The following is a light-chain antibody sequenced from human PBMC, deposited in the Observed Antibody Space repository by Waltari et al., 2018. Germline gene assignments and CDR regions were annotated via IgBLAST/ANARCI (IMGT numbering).Light chain of an antibody. V-gene: IGLV2-14*03. CDR1: SSDVGGYND. CDR3: SSYTSSSTLNVV. J-gene: IGLJ2*01. CDR2: DVS. Sequence: QSALTQPASVSGSPGQSITISCPGTSSDVGGYNDVSWYQQHPGKAPKLMLYDVSNRPSGVSNRFSGSKSGNTASLTISGLQAEDEADYYCSSYTSSSTLNVVFGGGTKLTVL.